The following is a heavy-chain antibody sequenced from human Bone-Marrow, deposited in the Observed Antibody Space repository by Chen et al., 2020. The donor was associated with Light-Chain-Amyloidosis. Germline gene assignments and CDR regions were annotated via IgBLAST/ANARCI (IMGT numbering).Heavy chain of an antibody. V-gene: IGHV5-51*01. CDR1: GYTFPNYW. D-gene: IGHD5-12*01. CDR3: ARRVDGYNFDY. J-gene: IGHJ4*02. CDR2: ISPDYSDA. Sequence: EVQLEQSGPEVKKPGESLKISCKGSGYTFPNYWIGWVRQMPGKGLVWMGFISPDYSDARYSPSFEGQVTISADKSITTADLQWRSLKASDTAMYYCARRVDGYNFDYWGQGTLVTVSS.